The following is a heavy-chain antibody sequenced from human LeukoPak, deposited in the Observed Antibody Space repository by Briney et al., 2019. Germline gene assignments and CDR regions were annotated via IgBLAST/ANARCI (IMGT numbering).Heavy chain of an antibody. V-gene: IGHV4-39*01. CDR2: MYYTGNT. CDR3: ATQRLATVAPFDN. J-gene: IGHJ4*02. CDR1: GVSITSGNYY. D-gene: IGHD4-23*01. Sequence: SETLSLTCTVSGVSITSGNYYWDWIRQPPGQGLEWIGSMYYTGNTYYNPSLKSLVTLSLDTSKNHFSLRLSSLTAADTAVYYCATQRLATVAPFDNWGQGTLVTVSS.